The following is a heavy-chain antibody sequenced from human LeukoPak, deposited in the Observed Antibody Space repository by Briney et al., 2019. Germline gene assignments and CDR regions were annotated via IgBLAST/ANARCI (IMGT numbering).Heavy chain of an antibody. CDR1: GGSITNGGYY. CDR3: ARARTVGAKGIDP. J-gene: IGHJ5*02. CDR2: IYTTGNT. V-gene: IGHV4-61*02. D-gene: IGHD1-26*01. Sequence: PSETLSLTCTVSGGSITNGGYYWSWIRQPAGKGLEWIGRIYTTGNTNYNPSLKSRVTISLDTSKNQFSLKLSSVTAADTAVYYCARARTVGAKGIDPWGQGTLVTVSS.